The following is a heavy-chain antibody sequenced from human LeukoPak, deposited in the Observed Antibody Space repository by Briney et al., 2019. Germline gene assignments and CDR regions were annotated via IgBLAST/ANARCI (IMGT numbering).Heavy chain of an antibody. J-gene: IGHJ3*02. V-gene: IGHV4-38-2*01. CDR1: GYSISSGYY. CDR3: ARTGEDTSWITIFGVAVLDAFDI. Sequence: SETLSLTCAVSGYSISSGYYWGWIRQPPGKGLEWIGSAYHSGNTYYNPSLKSRVTISVDTSKNQFSLKLSSVTAADTAVYYCARTGEDTSWITIFGVAVLDAFDIWGQGTMVTVSS. CDR2: AYHSGNT. D-gene: IGHD3-3*01.